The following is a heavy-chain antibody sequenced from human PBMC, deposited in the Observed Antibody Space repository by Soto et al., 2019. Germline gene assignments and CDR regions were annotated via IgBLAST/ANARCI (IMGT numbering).Heavy chain of an antibody. V-gene: IGHV1-2*02. D-gene: IGHD5-18*01. Sequence: GASVKVSCKASGYTFTGYYMHWVRQAPGQGLEWMGWINPNSGGTNYAQKFQGRVTMTRDTSISTAYMELSRLRSDDTAVYYCARDRGYSYGFPFGYWGQGTLVTVSS. J-gene: IGHJ4*02. CDR3: ARDRGYSYGFPFGY. CDR2: INPNSGGT. CDR1: GYTFTGYY.